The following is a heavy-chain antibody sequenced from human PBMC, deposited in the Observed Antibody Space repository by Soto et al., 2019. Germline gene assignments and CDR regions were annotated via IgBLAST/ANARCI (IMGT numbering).Heavy chain of an antibody. Sequence: QVRLVQSEAEVKKPGSSVKVSCKASGGTFTSDATAWVRQARGQGLEWMGGVIPIFGKPSYTQKFQGRVTITADKSTSTVYMELSSLKSEYTDVYYCARCHFENSGPGYLEFWGQGTLVTVS. CDR2: VIPIFGKP. V-gene: IGHV1-69*06. CDR1: GGTFTSDA. J-gene: IGHJ4*02. CDR3: ARCHFENSGPGYLEF. D-gene: IGHD5-12*01.